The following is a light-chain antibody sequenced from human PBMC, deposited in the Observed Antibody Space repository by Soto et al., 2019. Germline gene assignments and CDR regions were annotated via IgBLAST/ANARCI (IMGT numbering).Light chain of an antibody. V-gene: IGKV3-20*01. CDR2: GTS. CDR1: QSVNNRY. CDR3: QQYASSSCT. J-gene: IGKJ1*01. Sequence: EIVLTQSPGTLSLSPGERVTLSCRASQSVNNRYLAWYQQKPGQPPRLLIYGTSSRATGIPDKFSGSGSGTDFTLTISRLEPEDFAVYFCQQYASSSCTFGQGTKVEVK.